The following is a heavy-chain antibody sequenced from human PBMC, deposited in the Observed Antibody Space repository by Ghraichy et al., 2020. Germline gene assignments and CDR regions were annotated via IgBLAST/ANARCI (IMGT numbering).Heavy chain of an antibody. CDR3: ARGVEVQYYDSSGYYSRYDAFDI. CDR2: ISSSSSYI. Sequence: GGSLRLSCAASGFTFSSYSMNWVRQAPGKGLEWVSSISSSSSYIYYADSVKGRFTISRDNAKNSLYLQMNSLRAEDTAVYYCARGVEVQYYDSSGYYSRYDAFDIWGQGTMVTVSS. CDR1: GFTFSSYS. V-gene: IGHV3-21*01. D-gene: IGHD3-22*01. J-gene: IGHJ3*02.